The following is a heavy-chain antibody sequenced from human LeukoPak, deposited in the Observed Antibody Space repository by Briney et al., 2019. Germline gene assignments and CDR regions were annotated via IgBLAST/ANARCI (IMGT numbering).Heavy chain of an antibody. D-gene: IGHD3-22*01. CDR3: AGHGGYYGSSGYLLPRLDY. CDR1: GDSISSGSYY. V-gene: IGHV4-61*02. Sequence: SSETLSLTCTVSGDSISSGSYYWSWIRQPAGKGLEWIGRIYTSGSTKYNSSLKSRVTISVDTSKNQFSLKMSSVTAADTAVYYCAGHGGYYGSSGYLLPRLDYWGQGTLVTVSS. J-gene: IGHJ4*02. CDR2: IYTSGST.